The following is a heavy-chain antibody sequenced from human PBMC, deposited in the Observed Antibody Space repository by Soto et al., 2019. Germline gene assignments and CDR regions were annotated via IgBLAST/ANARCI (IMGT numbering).Heavy chain of an antibody. CDR3: ARDAQNYDFWSGPVDP. J-gene: IGHJ5*02. CDR2: ISSSGSTI. CDR1: GFTFSSYE. Sequence: LRLSCAASGFTFSSYEMNWVRQAPGKGLEWVSYISSSGSTIYYADSVKGRFTISRDNAKNSLYLQMNSLRAEDTAVYYCARDAQNYDFWSGPVDPWGQGTLVTVSS. D-gene: IGHD3-3*01. V-gene: IGHV3-48*03.